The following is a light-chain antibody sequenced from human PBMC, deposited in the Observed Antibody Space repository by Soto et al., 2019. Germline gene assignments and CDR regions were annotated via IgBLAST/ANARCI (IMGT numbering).Light chain of an antibody. V-gene: IGKV3-20*01. J-gene: IGKJ1*01. CDR3: QQYGSSPWT. CDR1: QSVSSSY. CDR2: GAS. Sequence: EIVLTQSPGTLSLSPGERATLSCRASQSVSSSYLAWYQQKPGQAPRLLIYGASSRATGIPDRFSGSGSGTDFTLTISRLEPEHFAVYYCQQYGSSPWTFGQGPKVDIK.